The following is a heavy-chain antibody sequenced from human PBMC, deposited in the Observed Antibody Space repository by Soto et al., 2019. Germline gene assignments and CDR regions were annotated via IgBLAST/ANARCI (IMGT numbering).Heavy chain of an antibody. CDR2: IKSKTDGGTT. Sequence: EVQLVESGGGVVNPGGSLRLSCAASGFTFSNAWMSWVRQAPGKGLEWVGRIKSKTDGGTTDYAAPVKGRFTISRDDSKNTLYLQMNSLKTEDTAVYYCTSKPTGYSSSWYRYYYYMDVWGKGTTVTVSS. V-gene: IGHV3-15*01. D-gene: IGHD6-13*01. CDR3: TSKPTGYSSSWYRYYYYMDV. J-gene: IGHJ6*03. CDR1: GFTFSNAW.